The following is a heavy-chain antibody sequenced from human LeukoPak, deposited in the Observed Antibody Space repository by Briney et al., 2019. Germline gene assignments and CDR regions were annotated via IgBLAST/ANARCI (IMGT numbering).Heavy chain of an antibody. J-gene: IGHJ5*02. Sequence: PSETLSLTCAVYGGSFSGYYWSWIRQPPGKGLEWIGEINHSGSTNYNPSLKSRVTMSVDTSKNQFSLKLSSVTAADTAVYYCARSITIFGVVSNWFDPWGQGTLVTVSS. D-gene: IGHD3-3*01. CDR2: INHSGST. CDR3: ARSITIFGVVSNWFDP. V-gene: IGHV4-34*01. CDR1: GGSFSGYY.